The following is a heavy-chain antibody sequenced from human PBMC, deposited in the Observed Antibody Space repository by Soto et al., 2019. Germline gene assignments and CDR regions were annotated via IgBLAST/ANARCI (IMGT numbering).Heavy chain of an antibody. D-gene: IGHD2-21*01. Sequence: QVQLVESGGGVVQPGRSLRLSCGASGFTLSSYGMNWVRQAPGKGLEWVAVIWHDGSNKYYADSMKGRFTISRDNSKNTLYLQMNTLRVEDTAVYYCARDRGSDDPIDYWGQGTLVTVSS. V-gene: IGHV3-33*01. J-gene: IGHJ4*02. CDR3: ARDRGSDDPIDY. CDR2: IWHDGSNK. CDR1: GFTLSSYG.